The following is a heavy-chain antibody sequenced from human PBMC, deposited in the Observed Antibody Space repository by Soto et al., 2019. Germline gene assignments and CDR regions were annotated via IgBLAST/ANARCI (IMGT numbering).Heavy chain of an antibody. Sequence: SETLSLTCTVSGGSITNDGYYWSWIRQPPGKGLEWIGYIYYSGSTYYNLSLKSRVTISVDTSENHFSLMLTSVTAADTAVYYCARYSGYDYLDYWGQGTLVTVSS. V-gene: IGHV4-31*03. CDR3: ARYSGYDYLDY. CDR1: GGSITNDGYY. J-gene: IGHJ4*02. D-gene: IGHD5-12*01. CDR2: IYYSGST.